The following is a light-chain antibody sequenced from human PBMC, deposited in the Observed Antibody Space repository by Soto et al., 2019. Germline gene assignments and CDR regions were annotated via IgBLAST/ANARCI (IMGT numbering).Light chain of an antibody. J-gene: IGKJ4*01. Sequence: EIVMTQTPATLSVSPGERATLSCRASQSVSSNLAWYQHKPGQAASLLIHGASTRATGIPARVSGSGSGTESTLTISSLQSEDFAVYYCQQYNKWPLTFGGGTKVEIK. CDR1: QSVSSN. CDR3: QQYNKWPLT. V-gene: IGKV3-15*01. CDR2: GAS.